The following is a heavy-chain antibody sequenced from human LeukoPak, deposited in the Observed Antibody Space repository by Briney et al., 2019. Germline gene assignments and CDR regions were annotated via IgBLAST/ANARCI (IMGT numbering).Heavy chain of an antibody. J-gene: IGHJ4*02. CDR2: ISGSGGST. CDR1: GFTFSSYA. Sequence: PGGSLRLSCAASGFTFSSYAMSWVRQAPGKGLEWVSAISGSGGSTYYADSVKGRFTISRDNSKNTLYLQMNSLRAEDTALYYCAKDRETYGDYGLDYWGQGTLVTVSS. V-gene: IGHV3-23*01. D-gene: IGHD4-17*01. CDR3: AKDRETYGDYGLDY.